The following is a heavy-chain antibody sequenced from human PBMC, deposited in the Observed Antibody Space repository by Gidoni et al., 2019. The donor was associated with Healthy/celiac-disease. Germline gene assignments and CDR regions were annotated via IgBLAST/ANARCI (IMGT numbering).Heavy chain of an antibody. CDR3: ARDSAAANPFDY. V-gene: IGHV1-2*06. D-gene: IGHD6-13*01. Sequence: QVQLVQSGAEVTKPGASVKVSCKASGYPFTGYYMHWVRQAPGQGLEWMGRINPNSGGTNYAQKFQGRVTMTRDTSISTAYMELSRLRADDTAVYYCARDSAAANPFDYWGQGTLVTVSS. J-gene: IGHJ4*02. CDR2: INPNSGGT. CDR1: GYPFTGYY.